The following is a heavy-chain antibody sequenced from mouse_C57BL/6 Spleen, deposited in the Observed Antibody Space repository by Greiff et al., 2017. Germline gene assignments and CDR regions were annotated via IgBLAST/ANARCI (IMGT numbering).Heavy chain of an antibody. V-gene: IGHV1-64*01. CDR3: ADYCGSSWAMDY. J-gene: IGHJ4*01. CDR2: IHPNSGST. D-gene: IGHD1-1*01. CDR1: GYTFTSYW. Sequence: QVQLQQPGAELVKPGASVKLSCKASGYTFTSYWMHWVKQRPGQGLEWIGMIHPNSGSTNYNEKFKSKATLTVDKSSSTAYMQLSSLTSEDSAVYYCADYCGSSWAMDYWGQGTSVTVSS.